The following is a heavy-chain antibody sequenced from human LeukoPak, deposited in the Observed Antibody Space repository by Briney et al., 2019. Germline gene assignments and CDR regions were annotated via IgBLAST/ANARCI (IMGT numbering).Heavy chain of an antibody. CDR3: ARAYPPSGQLVKGGLDY. V-gene: IGHV7-4-1*02. CDR2: INTNTGNP. J-gene: IGHJ4*02. CDR1: GYTFTSYA. Sequence: ASVKVSCKASGYTFTSYAMNWVRQAPGQGLEWMGWINTNTGNPTYAQGFTGRFVFSLDTSVSTAYLQISSLKAEDTAVYYCARAYPPSGQLVKGGLDYWGQGTLVTVSS. D-gene: IGHD6-13*01.